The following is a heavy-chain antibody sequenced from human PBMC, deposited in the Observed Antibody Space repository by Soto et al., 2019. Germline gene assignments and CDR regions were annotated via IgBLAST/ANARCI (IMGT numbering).Heavy chain of an antibody. J-gene: IGHJ1*01. CDR3: AREARSAYSYGSEATSYFSAY. V-gene: IGHV1-69*13. CDR1: RGGLGSYF. CDR2: FIPIFGTT. D-gene: IGHD5-18*01. Sequence: SAKLSSEARRGGLGSYFICWLRPSTGQGLEWMGGFIPIFGTTNYAQKFQGRVTITADESTSTAYMEMSRLRSEDTAVYYCAREARSAYSYGSEATSYFSAYWGNGTLVTVSS.